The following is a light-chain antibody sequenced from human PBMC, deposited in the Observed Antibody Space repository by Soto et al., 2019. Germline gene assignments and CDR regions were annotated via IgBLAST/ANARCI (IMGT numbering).Light chain of an antibody. CDR2: SNN. CDR3: AAWDDSLNGYV. CDR1: SSNIGGTNY. V-gene: IGLV1-44*01. J-gene: IGLJ1*01. Sequence: QSVLTQPPSASGTPGQKVFISCSGSSSNIGGTNYAYWYQQLPGAAPKLLMHSNNLRPSGVPERISGSKFGTAASLAISGLQSEDEADYYCAAWDDSLNGYVFGIGTKLTVL.